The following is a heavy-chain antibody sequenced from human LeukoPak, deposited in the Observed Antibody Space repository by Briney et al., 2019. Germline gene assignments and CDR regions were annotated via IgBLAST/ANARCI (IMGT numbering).Heavy chain of an antibody. CDR1: GFTFSNAW. V-gene: IGHV3-15*01. J-gene: IGHJ4*02. Sequence: PGGSLRLSCAASGFTFSNAWMSWVRQAPGKGLEWVGRIKSKSNGGTTDYAAPVKGRFTISRDDSKNTLYLQMNSLKPEDTAVYYCTKFDYAAFEYWGQGAPVTVSS. CDR3: TKFDYAAFEY. D-gene: IGHD4-17*01. CDR2: IKSKSNGGTT.